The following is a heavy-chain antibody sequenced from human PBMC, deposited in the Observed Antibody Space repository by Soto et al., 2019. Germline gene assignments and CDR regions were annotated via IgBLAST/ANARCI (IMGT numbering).Heavy chain of an antibody. CDR2: IIPIFGTA. CDR1: GGTFSSYA. CDR3: ARGSYCSSTSCYTLYFYGMDV. D-gene: IGHD2-2*02. J-gene: IGHJ6*02. Sequence: SVKVSCKASGGTFSSYAISWVRQAPGQGLEWMGGIIPIFGTANYAQKFQGRVTITADESTSTAYMELSSLRSEGTAVYYCARGSYCSSTSCYTLYFYGMDVWGQGTTVPASS. V-gene: IGHV1-69*13.